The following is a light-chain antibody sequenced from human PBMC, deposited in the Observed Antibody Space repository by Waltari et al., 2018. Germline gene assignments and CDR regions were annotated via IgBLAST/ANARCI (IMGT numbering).Light chain of an antibody. CDR2: DVS. CDR3: NSYTSSSTLL. CDR1: TSDVGAYNY. Sequence: QSALTQPASVSRSPGQSITISCTGTTSDVGAYNYVSWYQQHPGKAPRLMIFDVSNRPSGVSNRFSGSKSGNTASLTISGLQAEDEADYYCNSYTSSSTLLFGGGTRLTVL. V-gene: IGLV2-14*03. J-gene: IGLJ2*01.